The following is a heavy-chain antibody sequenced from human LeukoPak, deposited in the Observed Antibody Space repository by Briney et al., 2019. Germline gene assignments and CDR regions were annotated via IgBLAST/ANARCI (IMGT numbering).Heavy chain of an antibody. CDR1: GYTFTSYG. Sequence: ASVKVSCKASGYTFTSYGISWVRQAPGQGLEWMGWIIAYNGNTNYAQKLQGRVTMTTDTSTSTAYMELRSLRSDDTAVYYCARVELPTNLWFGGGHFDYWGQGTLVTVSS. CDR2: IIAYNGNT. CDR3: ARVELPTNLWFGGGHFDY. V-gene: IGHV1-18*01. D-gene: IGHD3-10*01. J-gene: IGHJ4*02.